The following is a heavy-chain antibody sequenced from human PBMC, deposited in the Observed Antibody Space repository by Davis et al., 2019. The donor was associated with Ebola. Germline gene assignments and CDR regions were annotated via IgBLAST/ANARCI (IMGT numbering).Heavy chain of an antibody. J-gene: IGHJ4*02. CDR1: GFTFDVYG. CDR3: ATLPIRGYDFWSGYPGGDY. CDR2: ISDDYGKNK. V-gene: IGHV3-30*03. Sequence: PGGSLRLSCAASGFTFDVYGLHWVRQAPGKGLEWVAVISDDYGKNKYYADSVKGRFTISRDNSKNTGYLQMNSLRAEDTALYYCATLPIRGYDFWSGYPGGDYWGQGTLVTVSS. D-gene: IGHD3-3*01.